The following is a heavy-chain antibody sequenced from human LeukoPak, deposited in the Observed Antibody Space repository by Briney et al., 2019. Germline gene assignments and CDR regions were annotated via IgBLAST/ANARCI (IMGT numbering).Heavy chain of an antibody. CDR2: IKSKTDGGTT. CDR1: GFTFSNAW. J-gene: IGHJ4*02. V-gene: IGHV3-15*01. CDR3: TTSQRKAKHFDY. Sequence: GGSLRLSCAASGFTFSNAWMSWVRQAPGKGLEWVGRIKSKTDGGTTDYAAPVKGRFTISRDDSKNTLYLQMNSLKTEDTAVYYCTTSQRKAKHFDYWGQGTLVTVSS. D-gene: IGHD1-14*01.